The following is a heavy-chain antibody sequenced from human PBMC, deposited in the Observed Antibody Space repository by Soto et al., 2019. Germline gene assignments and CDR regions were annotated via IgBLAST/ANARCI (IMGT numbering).Heavy chain of an antibody. V-gene: IGHV3-23*01. J-gene: IGHJ6*02. CDR3: AKNQVYERIPTGYGMDV. Sequence: GGSLRLSCAASGFTFSSYAVTWVRQAPGKGLEWVSSISGSGGSTYYADSVKGRFTISRDNSKNTLYLQMNSLRAEDTAVYYCAKNQVYERIPTGYGMDVWGQGTTVTVSS. D-gene: IGHD3-22*01. CDR1: GFTFSSYA. CDR2: ISGSGGST.